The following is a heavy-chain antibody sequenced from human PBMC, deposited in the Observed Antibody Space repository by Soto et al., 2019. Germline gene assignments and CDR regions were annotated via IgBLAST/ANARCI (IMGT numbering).Heavy chain of an antibody. V-gene: IGHV1-69*12. J-gene: IGHJ6*02. CDR3: AREGGSGNYRYYAMDV. D-gene: IGHD3-10*01. CDR2: IIPIFGTA. Sequence: QVQLVQSGAEVKKPGSSVKVSCKASGGIFSSYAISWVRQAPGQGLEWMGGIIPIFGTANYAQKFQGRVTITADESTSTAYMELSSLRSEDTAVYYCAREGGSGNYRYYAMDVWGQGTAVTVSS. CDR1: GGIFSSYA.